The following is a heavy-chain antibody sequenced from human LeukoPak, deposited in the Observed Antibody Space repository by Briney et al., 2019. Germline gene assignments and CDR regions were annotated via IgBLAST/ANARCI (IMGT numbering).Heavy chain of an antibody. J-gene: IGHJ4*02. CDR3: ARPLKDY. CDR1: GFTFSSYG. Sequence: PGRSLRLSCAASGFTFSSYGMHWVRQAPGKGLEWVAVISYDGSNKYCADSVKGRFTISRDNSKNTLYLQMNSLRAEDTAVYYCARPLKDYWGQGTLVTVSS. V-gene: IGHV3-30*03. CDR2: ISYDGSNK.